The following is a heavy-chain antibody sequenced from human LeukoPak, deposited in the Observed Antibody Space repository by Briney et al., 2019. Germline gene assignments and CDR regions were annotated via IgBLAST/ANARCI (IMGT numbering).Heavy chain of an antibody. D-gene: IGHD5-24*01. Sequence: ASVKVSCKASGGTFSSYAISWVRQAPGQGLEWMGRIIPILGIANYAQKFQGRVTITADKSTSTAYMELSSLRSEDTAVYYCARFEMATTSYYYYGMDVWGQGTTVTVSS. CDR1: GGTFSSYA. CDR2: IIPILGIA. CDR3: ARFEMATTSYYYYGMDV. V-gene: IGHV1-69*04. J-gene: IGHJ6*02.